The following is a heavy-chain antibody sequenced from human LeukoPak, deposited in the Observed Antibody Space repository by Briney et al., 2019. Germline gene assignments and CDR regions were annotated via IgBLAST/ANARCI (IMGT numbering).Heavy chain of an antibody. V-gene: IGHV3-21*01. CDR1: GFTFSSYS. D-gene: IGHD1-1*01. CDR3: ARDYRNDVGWFDP. J-gene: IGHJ5*02. Sequence: GGSLRLSCAASGFTFSSYSMNWVRQAPGKGLEWVSSISSSSYIYYADSVKGRFTISRDNAKNSLYLQMNSLRAEDTAVYYCARDYRNDVGWFDPWGQGTLVTVSS. CDR2: ISSSSYI.